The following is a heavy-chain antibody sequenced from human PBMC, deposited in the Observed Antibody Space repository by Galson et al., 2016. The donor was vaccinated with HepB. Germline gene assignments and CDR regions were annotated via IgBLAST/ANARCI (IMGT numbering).Heavy chain of an antibody. CDR2: IKQDGSEK. J-gene: IGHJ4*02. V-gene: IGHV3-7*03. CDR1: GFIFSKYW. Sequence: SLRLSCAASGFIFSKYWMSWVRQAPGKGLEWLANIKQDGSEKYYVDSVRGRITISRDNAKNSLYLQMNSLRADETAVYYCETLLWSGELRALDFWGQATLVTVSS. CDR3: ETLLWSGELRALDF. D-gene: IGHD3-10*01.